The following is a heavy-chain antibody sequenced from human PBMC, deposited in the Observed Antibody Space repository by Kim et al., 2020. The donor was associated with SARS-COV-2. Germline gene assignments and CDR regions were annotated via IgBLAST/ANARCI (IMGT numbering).Heavy chain of an antibody. Sequence: SETLSLTCAVYGGSFSGYYWSWIRQPPGKGLEWIGEINHSGSTNYNPSLKSRVTISVDTSKNQFSLKLSSVTAADTAVYYCARSTPLLTTSIHYYYGMDVWGQGTTVTVSS. J-gene: IGHJ6*02. D-gene: IGHD3-22*01. V-gene: IGHV4-34*01. CDR2: INHSGST. CDR1: GGSFSGYY. CDR3: ARSTPLLTTSIHYYYGMDV.